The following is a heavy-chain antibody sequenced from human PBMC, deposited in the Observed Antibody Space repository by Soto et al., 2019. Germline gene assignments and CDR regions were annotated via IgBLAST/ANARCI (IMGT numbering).Heavy chain of an antibody. Sequence: PGGSLRLSCAASGFTFSDYYISWIHQAPGKGLEWVSYISSSSSYTNYADSVKGRFTISRDNAKNSLYLQMNSLRAEDTAVYYCARVRAVAAPFDYWGQGTLVTVSS. J-gene: IGHJ4*02. CDR3: ARVRAVAAPFDY. CDR1: GFTFSDYY. D-gene: IGHD6-19*01. V-gene: IGHV3-11*06. CDR2: ISSSSSYT.